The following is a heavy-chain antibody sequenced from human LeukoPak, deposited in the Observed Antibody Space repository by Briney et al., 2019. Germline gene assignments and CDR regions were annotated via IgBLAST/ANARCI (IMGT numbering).Heavy chain of an antibody. Sequence: SETLSLTCTVSGGSISSYYWSWIRQSPGKGLEWIGSVYHTGSTYYNPSLKSRVIVSADLSENQFSLNLSSVTAADTAVYYCVAGIPVADTYWGQGTLVIVSS. V-gene: IGHV4-59*04. D-gene: IGHD6-19*01. CDR3: VAGIPVADTY. CDR2: VYHTGST. J-gene: IGHJ4*02. CDR1: GGSISSYY.